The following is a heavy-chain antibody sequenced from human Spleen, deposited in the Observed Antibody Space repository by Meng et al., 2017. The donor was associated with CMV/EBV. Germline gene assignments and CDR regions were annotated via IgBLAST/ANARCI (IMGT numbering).Heavy chain of an antibody. Sequence: ASVKVSCKASGYTLTAFYMHLVRQAPGQGLEWMGWINPNSGGTNYAQKFQGRVTMNRDTSTSTLYLDLSSLQSNDTAVYYCARLQISGTNYHYFGMDVWGQGTTVTVSS. J-gene: IGHJ6*02. CDR1: GYTLTAFY. CDR3: ARLQISGTNYHYFGMDV. D-gene: IGHD1-7*01. CDR2: INPNSGGT. V-gene: IGHV1-2*02.